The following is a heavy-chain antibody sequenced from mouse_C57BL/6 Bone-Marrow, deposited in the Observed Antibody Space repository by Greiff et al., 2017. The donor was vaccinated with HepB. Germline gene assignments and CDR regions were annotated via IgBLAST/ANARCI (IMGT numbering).Heavy chain of an antibody. V-gene: IGHV10-1*01. CDR2: IRSKSNNYAT. CDR3: GGGAWFAY. Sequence: EVMLVESGGGLVQPKGSLKLSCAASGFSFNTYAMNWVRQAPGKGLEWVARIRSKSNNYATYYADSVKDRFTISKDDSESMLYLQMNNLKTEDTAMYYGGGGAWFAYWGQGTLVTVSA. J-gene: IGHJ3*01. CDR1: GFSFNTYA.